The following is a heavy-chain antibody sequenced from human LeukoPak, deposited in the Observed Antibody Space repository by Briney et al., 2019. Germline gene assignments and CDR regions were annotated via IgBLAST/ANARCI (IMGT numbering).Heavy chain of an antibody. D-gene: IGHD4-23*01. Sequence: PSETLSLTCTVSGGSISFYYWSWIRQPAEKGLEWIGRIYTSGTTNYNPSLKSRVTMSVDTSKNQFPLKLSSVTAADTAVYYCATGRYGGDSGGFDYWGQGTLVTVAS. CDR3: ATGRYGGDSGGFDY. CDR2: IYTSGTT. J-gene: IGHJ4*02. V-gene: IGHV4-4*07. CDR1: GGSISFYY.